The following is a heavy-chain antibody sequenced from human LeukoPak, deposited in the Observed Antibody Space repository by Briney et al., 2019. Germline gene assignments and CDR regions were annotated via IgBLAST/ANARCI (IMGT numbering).Heavy chain of an antibody. CDR1: GYTFTRYA. CDR3: ARDRGGTGDFDY. J-gene: IGHJ4*02. CDR2: INADNGDT. D-gene: IGHD1-1*01. Sequence: GASVKVSCKASGYTFTRYATHWVRRAPGQRLEWMGWINADNGDTKYSQNFQGRVTIARDTSASTAYMELSSLRSEDTAVYYCARDRGGTGDFDYWGQGTLVTVSS. V-gene: IGHV1-3*01.